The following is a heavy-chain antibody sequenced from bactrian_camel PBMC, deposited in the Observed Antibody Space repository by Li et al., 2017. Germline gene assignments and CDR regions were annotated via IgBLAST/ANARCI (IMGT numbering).Heavy chain of an antibody. D-gene: IGHD1*01. CDR1: GFTFSTCY. V-gene: IGHV3S42*01. CDR2: LDNDGST. CDR3: AGDGSVWYWSVY. Sequence: DVQLVESGGGLVQPGGSLRLSCAASGFTFSTCYMSWVRQAPGKEREGVAALDNDGSTTYADSVKGRFTISQDNAKNTLYLQMNDLRPDDTALYYCAGDGSVWYWSVYWGQGTQVTVS. J-gene: IGHJ4*01.